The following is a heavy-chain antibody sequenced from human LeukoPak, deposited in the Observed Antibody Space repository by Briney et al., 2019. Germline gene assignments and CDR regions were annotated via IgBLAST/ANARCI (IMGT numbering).Heavy chain of an antibody. Sequence: SHTLSLTCSVSGGSISSGGYYWSWIRHHPGKGLEWIVYIYYIATTYYNPSLKSRVTLSVDTSNNRFSLNLSSVTAADTAVYYCARCYYDPSGYFDYWGPGALVTVSS. J-gene: IGHJ4*02. CDR1: GGSISSGGYY. CDR2: IYYIATT. CDR3: ARCYYDPSGYFDY. D-gene: IGHD3-22*01. V-gene: IGHV4-31*03.